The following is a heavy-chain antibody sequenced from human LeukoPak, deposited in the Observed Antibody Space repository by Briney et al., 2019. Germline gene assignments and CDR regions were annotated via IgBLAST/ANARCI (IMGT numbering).Heavy chain of an antibody. CDR3: ARVGFPDYYGSGSYFSAFDI. CDR1: GFTFNTYG. J-gene: IGHJ3*02. Sequence: PGGSLRLSCAASGFTFNTYGMSWVRQAPGKGLEWVSGISGSGGATYYADSVKGRFTISRDDTHNTLYLQMNSLRAEDTAVYYCARVGFPDYYGSGSYFSAFDIWGQGTMITVSS. D-gene: IGHD3-10*01. V-gene: IGHV3-23*01. CDR2: ISGSGGAT.